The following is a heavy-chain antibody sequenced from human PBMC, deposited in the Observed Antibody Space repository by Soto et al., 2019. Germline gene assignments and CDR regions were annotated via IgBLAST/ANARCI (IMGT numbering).Heavy chain of an antibody. CDR2: ISSSSSYI. Sequence: EVQLVESGGGLVKPGGSLRLSCAASGFTFSSYSMNWVRQAPGKGLEWVSFISSSSSYIYYADSVKGRFTISRDNAKNSLYLQINSLRAEDTAVYYCAREWSAYCGGDCYPGYYGMDVW. CDR3: AREWSAYCGGDCYPGYYGMDV. CDR1: GFTFSSYS. D-gene: IGHD2-21*02. J-gene: IGHJ6*01. V-gene: IGHV3-21*01.